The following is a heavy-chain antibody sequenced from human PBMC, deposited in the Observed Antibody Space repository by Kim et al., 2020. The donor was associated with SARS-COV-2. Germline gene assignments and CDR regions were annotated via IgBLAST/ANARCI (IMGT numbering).Heavy chain of an antibody. D-gene: IGHD2-15*01. CDR3: AKGDGGLPESYFDY. J-gene: IGHJ4*02. CDR2: ISYDGSNK. V-gene: IGHV3-30*18. CDR1: GFTFSSYG. Sequence: GGSLRLSCAASGFTFSSYGMHWVRQAPGKGLEWVAVISYDGSNKYYADSVKGRFTISRDNSKNTLYLQMNSLRAEDTAVYYCAKGDGGLPESYFDYWGQGTLVTVSS.